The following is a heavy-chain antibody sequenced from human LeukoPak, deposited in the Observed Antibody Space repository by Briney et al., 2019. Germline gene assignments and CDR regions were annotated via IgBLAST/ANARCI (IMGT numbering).Heavy chain of an antibody. Sequence: ASVTVSCKASGYTFSSYGITWVRQAPGQGLECMGWINIFNGDTKYAQKFQVRVTLTRDTSTATAYMEMSSLGADDTAIYYCARNLVPTGIDFWGQGALVTVSS. CDR3: ARNLVPTGIDF. V-gene: IGHV1-18*01. J-gene: IGHJ4*02. CDR1: GYTFSSYG. CDR2: INIFNGDT. D-gene: IGHD1-14*01.